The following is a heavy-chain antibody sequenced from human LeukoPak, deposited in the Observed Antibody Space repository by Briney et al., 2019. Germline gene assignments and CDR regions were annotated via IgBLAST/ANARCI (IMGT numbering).Heavy chain of an antibody. CDR3: ATERVVPAAIGAFDI. J-gene: IGHJ3*02. D-gene: IGHD2-2*01. CDR1: GFTFSSYA. Sequence: GGSLRLSCAASGFTFSSYAMHWVRQAPGKGLEYVSAISSNGGSTYYANFVKGRFTISRDNSKNTLYLQMGSLRAEDMAVYYCATERVVPAAIGAFDIWGQGTMVTVSS. CDR2: ISSNGGST. V-gene: IGHV3-64*01.